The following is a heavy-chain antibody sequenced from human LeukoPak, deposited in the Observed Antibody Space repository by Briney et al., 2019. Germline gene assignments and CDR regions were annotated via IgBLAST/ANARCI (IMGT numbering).Heavy chain of an antibody. J-gene: IGHJ4*02. CDR2: ISGSGGST. Sequence: GGSLRLSCAASGFTFSSYAMSWVRQAPGKGLEWVSAISGSGGSTYYADSVKGRFTIPRDNSKNTLYLQMNSLRAEDTAVYYCAKGPQWLPPGDYFDYWGQGTLVTVSS. CDR1: GFTFSSYA. CDR3: AKGPQWLPPGDYFDY. D-gene: IGHD6-19*01. V-gene: IGHV3-23*01.